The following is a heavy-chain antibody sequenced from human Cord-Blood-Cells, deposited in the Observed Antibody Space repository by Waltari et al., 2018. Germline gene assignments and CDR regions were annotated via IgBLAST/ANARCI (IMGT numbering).Heavy chain of an antibody. CDR2: INPNSGGT. Sequence: QVQLVQSGAEVKKPGASVKVSCKAPGYTFTVYYMHWVRQAPGQGLEWMGWINPNSGGTNYAQKFQGRVTMTRDTSISTAYMELSRLRSDDTAVYYCARDLYSSSWEADYWGQGTLVTVSS. CDR3: ARDLYSSSWEADY. D-gene: IGHD6-13*01. CDR1: GYTFTVYY. V-gene: IGHV1-2*02. J-gene: IGHJ4*02.